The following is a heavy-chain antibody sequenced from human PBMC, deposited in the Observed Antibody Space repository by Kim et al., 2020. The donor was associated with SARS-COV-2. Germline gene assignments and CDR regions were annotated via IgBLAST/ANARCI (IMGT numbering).Heavy chain of an antibody. CDR1: GGTFSSYA. Sequence: SVKVSCKASGGTFSSYAISWVRQAPGQGLEWMGGIIPIFGTANYAQKFQGRVTITADESTSTAYMELSSLRSEDTAVYYCARDRLDRVGGYCSGGSCYSGTYYYYYYGMDVWGQGTTVTVSS. J-gene: IGHJ6*02. V-gene: IGHV1-69*13. CDR3: ARDRLDRVGGYCSGGSCYSGTYYYYYYGMDV. D-gene: IGHD2-15*01. CDR2: IIPIFGTA.